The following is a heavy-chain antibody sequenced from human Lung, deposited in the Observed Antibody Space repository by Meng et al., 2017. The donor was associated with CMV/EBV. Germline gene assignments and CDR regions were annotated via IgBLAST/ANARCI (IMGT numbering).Heavy chain of an antibody. D-gene: IGHD5-24*01. CDR1: DYSISSGHY. V-gene: IGHV4-38-2*02. J-gene: IGHJ6*02. CDR2: VSHSGSP. CDR3: AREMATIYWWGNAMDV. Sequence: SETLSLXCTVSDYSISSGHYWGWIRQPPGKGLEWIGSVSHSGSPYYNPSLMRRATTSFDTSKNQFSLKLRSVTAADTAVYYSAREMATIYWWGNAMDVWGQGXTVTVSS.